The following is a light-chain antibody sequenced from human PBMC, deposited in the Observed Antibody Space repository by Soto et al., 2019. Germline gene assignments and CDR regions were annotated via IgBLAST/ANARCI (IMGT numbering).Light chain of an antibody. J-gene: IGKJ1*01. CDR3: QQRSNRPWT. CDR2: KAS. Sequence: VQMTQSPSTLSASVGDRVTITCRASQSISSWLAWYQQKPGKAPKLLIYKASSLESGVPSRFSGSGSGTDFTLTISSLEPEDFAVYYCQQRSNRPWTFGQGTKVDIK. V-gene: IGKV1-5*03. CDR1: QSISSW.